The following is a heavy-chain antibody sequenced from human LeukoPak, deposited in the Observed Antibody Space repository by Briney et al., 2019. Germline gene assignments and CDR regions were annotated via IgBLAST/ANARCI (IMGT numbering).Heavy chain of an antibody. CDR3: ARDHPIVATMAAVRYMGV. CDR2: IYSGGST. D-gene: IGHD5-12*01. J-gene: IGHJ6*03. CDR1: GFSFNSYW. V-gene: IGHV3-53*01. Sequence: GGSLRLSCAASGFSFNSYWMSWVRQAPGKGLEWVSVIYSGGSTYYADSVKGRFTISRDNSKNTLYLQMNSLRAEDTAVYYCARDHPIVATMAAVRYMGVWGKGTTVTVSS.